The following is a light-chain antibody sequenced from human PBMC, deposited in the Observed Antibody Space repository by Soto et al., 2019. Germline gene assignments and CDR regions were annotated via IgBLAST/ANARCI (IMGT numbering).Light chain of an antibody. Sequence: QSALTQPASVSGSRGQSITISCTGTSSDVGGYNYVSWYQQHPGKAPKLMIYEVSNRPSGVSNRFSGSKSGNTASLTISGLQAEDEAAYYCSSYTSSSISFGTGTKVAVL. CDR2: EVS. CDR1: SSDVGGYNY. J-gene: IGLJ1*01. CDR3: SSYTSSSIS. V-gene: IGLV2-14*01.